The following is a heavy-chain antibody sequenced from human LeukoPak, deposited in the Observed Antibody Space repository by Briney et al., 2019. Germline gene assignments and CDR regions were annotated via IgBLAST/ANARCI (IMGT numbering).Heavy chain of an antibody. V-gene: IGHV3-21*01. J-gene: IGHJ4*02. Sequence: GGSLRLSCAATGFTFSSYSMNWVRQAPGKGLEWVSSISSSSSYIYYADSVKGRFTISKDNAKNSLYLQMNSLRAEDTAVYYCAREQSIYDSSGYWGQGTLVTVSS. CDR1: GFTFSSYS. D-gene: IGHD3-22*01. CDR3: AREQSIYDSSGY. CDR2: ISSSSSYI.